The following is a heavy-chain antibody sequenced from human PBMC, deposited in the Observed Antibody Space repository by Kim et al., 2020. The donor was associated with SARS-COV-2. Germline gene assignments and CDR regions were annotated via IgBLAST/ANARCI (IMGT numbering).Heavy chain of an antibody. CDR1: GFTFSSYG. CDR3: AKPAAAALDAFDI. D-gene: IGHD6-13*01. V-gene: IGHV3-33*06. Sequence: GGSLRLSCAASGFTFSSYGMHWVRQAPGKGLEWVAVIWYDGSNKYYADSVKGRFTISRDNSKNTLYLQMNSLRAEDTAVYYCAKPAAAALDAFDIWGQGTMVTVSS. CDR2: IWYDGSNK. J-gene: IGHJ3*02.